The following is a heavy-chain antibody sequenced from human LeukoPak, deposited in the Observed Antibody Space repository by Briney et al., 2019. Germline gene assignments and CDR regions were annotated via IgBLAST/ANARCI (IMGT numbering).Heavy chain of an antibody. Sequence: GASVKVSCKASGGTFGSYVITWVRQAPGQGLEWMGGIIPISGKVAYAQKLQGRFTITTDEPARTVFMELSSLRSEDTAVYYCARGRSVYDFWSGEVYWGRGTLVAVSS. CDR3: ARGRSVYDFWSGEVY. CDR2: IIPISGKV. J-gene: IGHJ4*02. D-gene: IGHD3-3*01. CDR1: GGTFGSYV. V-gene: IGHV1-69*05.